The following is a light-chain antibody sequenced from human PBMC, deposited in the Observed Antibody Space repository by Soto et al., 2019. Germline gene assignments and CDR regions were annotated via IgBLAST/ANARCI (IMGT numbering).Light chain of an antibody. CDR2: GAS. CDR1: QSVSSY. V-gene: IGKV3-11*01. Sequence: EIVLTQSPGALYLSPGETATLSCRASQSVSSYLAWYQQKPGQAPRLLIYGASTRATGIPARFSGSGSGTEFTLTISSLQSEDFAVYYCQQRSNWPRTFGQGTKVAIK. CDR3: QQRSNWPRT. J-gene: IGKJ1*01.